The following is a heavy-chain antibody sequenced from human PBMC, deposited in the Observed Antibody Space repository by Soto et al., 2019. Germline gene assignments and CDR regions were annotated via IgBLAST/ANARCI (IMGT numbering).Heavy chain of an antibody. Sequence: SLRLSCAASGFTFSSYGMHWVRQAAGKGLEWVAVIWYDGSNKYYADSVKGRFTISRDNSKNTLYLQMNSLRAEDTAVYYCARDNGYGLCPEGYCSSTSFNWFDPWGQGTLVTVS. V-gene: IGHV3-33*01. CDR1: GFTFSSYG. CDR3: ARDNGYGLCPEGYCSSTSFNWFDP. J-gene: IGHJ5*02. D-gene: IGHD2-2*01. CDR2: IWYDGSNK.